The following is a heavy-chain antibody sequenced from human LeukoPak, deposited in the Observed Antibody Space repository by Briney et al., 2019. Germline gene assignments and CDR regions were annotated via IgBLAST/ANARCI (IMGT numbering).Heavy chain of an antibody. J-gene: IGHJ1*01. Sequence: GGSLSLSCAASGFTFSSYSMNWVRQAPGKGLEWVSYISSSSSTIYYADSVKGRFTISRDNAKNSLYLQMNSLRAEDTAVYYCAKARWLQRRGYFQHWGQGTLVTVSS. CDR1: GFTFSSYS. CDR3: AKARWLQRRGYFQH. V-gene: IGHV3-48*04. D-gene: IGHD5-24*01. CDR2: ISSSSSTI.